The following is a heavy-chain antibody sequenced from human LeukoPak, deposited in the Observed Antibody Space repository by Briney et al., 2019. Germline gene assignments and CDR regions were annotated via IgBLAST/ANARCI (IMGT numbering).Heavy chain of an antibody. V-gene: IGHV1-2*02. Sequence: ASVKVSCKASGYTFTVYYMHWVRQAPGQGLEWMGWINPNSGGTNYAQRFQGRVTMTRDTSISTAYMELSRLRSDDTAVYYCASGYSGYDYLLGYWGQGTLVTVSS. CDR3: ASGYSGYDYLLGY. D-gene: IGHD5-12*01. CDR2: INPNSGGT. CDR1: GYTFTVYY. J-gene: IGHJ4*02.